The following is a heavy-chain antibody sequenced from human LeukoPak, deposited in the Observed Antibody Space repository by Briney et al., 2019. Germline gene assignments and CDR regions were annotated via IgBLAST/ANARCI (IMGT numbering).Heavy chain of an antibody. J-gene: IGHJ4*02. Sequence: GGSLRLSCAASGFTFSSYWMSWVRQAPGKGLEWVSYISSSSSYTNYADSVKGRFTISRDNAKNSLYLQMNSLRAEDTAVYYCASGGSDYWGQGTLVTVSS. D-gene: IGHD4-23*01. CDR1: GFTFSSYW. CDR2: ISSSSSYT. V-gene: IGHV3-21*05. CDR3: ASGGSDY.